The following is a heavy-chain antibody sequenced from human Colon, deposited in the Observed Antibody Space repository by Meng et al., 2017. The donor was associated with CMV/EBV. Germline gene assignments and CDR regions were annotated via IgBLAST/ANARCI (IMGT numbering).Heavy chain of an antibody. CDR1: GFTFSSYS. D-gene: IGHD2-15*01. CDR2: ISYDGTDK. J-gene: IGHJ4*02. V-gene: IGHV3-30-3*01. Sequence: GESLKISCEASGFTFSSYSMHWVRQAPGKGLEWVALISYDGTDKYYADSVKGQFTISRDSSKNTLYLQMNSLRTEDTAVYYCAREMGHKKRIFDYWGQGTLVTVSS. CDR3: AREMGHKKRIFDY.